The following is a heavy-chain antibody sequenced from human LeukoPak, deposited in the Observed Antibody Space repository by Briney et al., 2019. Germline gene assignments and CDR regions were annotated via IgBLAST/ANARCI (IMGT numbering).Heavy chain of an antibody. V-gene: IGHV4-39*07. D-gene: IGHD3-16*02. CDR3: ARDYPRFFDY. CDR1: GGSISSSSYY. J-gene: IGHJ4*02. Sequence: SETLSLTCTVSGGSISSSSYYWGWIRQPPGKGLEWIGSIYYSGSTYYNPSLKSRVTISVDTSKNQFSLKLSSVTAADTAVYYRARDYPRFFDYWGQGTLVTVSS. CDR2: IYYSGST.